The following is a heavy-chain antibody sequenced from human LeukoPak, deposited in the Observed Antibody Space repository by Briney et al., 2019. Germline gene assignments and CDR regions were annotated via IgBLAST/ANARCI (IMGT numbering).Heavy chain of an antibody. CDR3: ARSRATVKATPFDY. V-gene: IGHV2-70*11. CDR1: GFSLTTTGMC. Sequence: SGPALVKPTQTLTLTCTFSGFSLTTTGMCVSWIRQPPGKALEWLARFDWDNDKYYSTSLKTRLTISKDTSKNQVVLTMTSMDPVDTATYYCARSRATVKATPFDYWGQGILVTVSS. CDR2: FDWDNDK. D-gene: IGHD4-11*01. J-gene: IGHJ4*02.